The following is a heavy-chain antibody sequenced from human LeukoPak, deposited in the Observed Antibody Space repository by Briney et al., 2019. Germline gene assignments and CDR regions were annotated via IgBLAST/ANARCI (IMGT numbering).Heavy chain of an antibody. CDR3: ARGWSKYSSSWFGY. D-gene: IGHD6-13*01. Sequence: ASVKVSCKASGYTFTGYYMHWVRQAPGQGLEWMGWINPNGGGTNYAQKFQGRVTMTRDTSISTAYMELSRLRSDDTAVYYCARGWSKYSSSWFGYWGQGTLVTVSS. CDR1: GYTFTGYY. V-gene: IGHV1-2*02. J-gene: IGHJ4*02. CDR2: INPNGGGT.